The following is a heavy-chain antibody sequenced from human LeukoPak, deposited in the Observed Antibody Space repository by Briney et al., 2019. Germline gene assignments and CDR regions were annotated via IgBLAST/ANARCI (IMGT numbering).Heavy chain of an antibody. Sequence: PGGSRRLSCAASGFTFSSYWMHWVRQAPGKGLVWVSRINSDGSSTTYADSVKGRFTISRDNAKNTLYLQMNSLRAEDTAVYYCARVDLVVAATYHAFDIWGQGTMVTVSS. V-gene: IGHV3-74*01. J-gene: IGHJ3*02. CDR2: INSDGSST. CDR1: GFTFSSYW. D-gene: IGHD2-15*01. CDR3: ARVDLVVAATYHAFDI.